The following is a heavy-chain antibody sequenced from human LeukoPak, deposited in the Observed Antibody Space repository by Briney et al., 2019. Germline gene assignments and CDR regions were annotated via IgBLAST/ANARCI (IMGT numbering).Heavy chain of an antibody. Sequence: PGGSLRLSCAASGFTFSSYEMNWVRQAPGKGLEWVSYISSSGSTIYYADSVKGRFTISRDNAKNSLYLQMNSLRAEDTAVYYCARDNNRYGSGSYYGMDVWGQGTTVTVSS. CDR3: ARDNNRYGSGSYYGMDV. CDR1: GFTFSSYE. CDR2: ISSSGSTI. D-gene: IGHD3-10*01. J-gene: IGHJ6*02. V-gene: IGHV3-48*03.